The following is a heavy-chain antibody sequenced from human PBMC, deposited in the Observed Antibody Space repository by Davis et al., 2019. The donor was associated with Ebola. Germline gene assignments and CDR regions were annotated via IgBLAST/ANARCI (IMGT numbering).Heavy chain of an antibody. J-gene: IGHJ6*02. CDR2: IYYSGST. Sequence: MPSETLSLTCTVSGGSIGSGGYYWSWIRQHPGKGLEWIGYIYYSGSTYYNPSLKSRVTISVDTSKNQFSLKLSSVTAADTAVYYCARDGIVGATRGRIYYYGMDVWGQGTTVTVSS. CDR1: GGSIGSGGYY. D-gene: IGHD1-26*01. CDR3: ARDGIVGATRGRIYYYGMDV. V-gene: IGHV4-31*03.